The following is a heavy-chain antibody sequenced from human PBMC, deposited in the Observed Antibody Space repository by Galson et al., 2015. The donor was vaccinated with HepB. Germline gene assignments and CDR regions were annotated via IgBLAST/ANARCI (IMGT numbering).Heavy chain of an antibody. CDR3: TRDLPNRNFWSGYYSPAFDY. CDR2: IKSKTDGGTT. V-gene: IGHV3-15*01. J-gene: IGHJ4*02. D-gene: IGHD3-3*01. Sequence: SLRLSCAASGFTFSNAWMSWVRQAPGKGLEWVGRIKSKTDGGTTDYAAPVKGRFTISRDDSKNTLYLQMNSLKTEDTAVYYCTRDLPNRNFWSGYYSPAFDYWGQGTLVTVSS. CDR1: GFTFSNAW.